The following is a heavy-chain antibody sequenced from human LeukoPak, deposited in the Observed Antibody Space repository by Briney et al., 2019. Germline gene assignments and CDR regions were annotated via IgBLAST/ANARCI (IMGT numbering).Heavy chain of an antibody. V-gene: IGHV3-73*01. D-gene: IGHD3-16*01. J-gene: IGHJ4*02. CDR1: GFTFSDSA. Sequence: GGSLRLSCAASGFTFSDSALHWVRQASGKGLEWLGRIRSRANSYATAYVEPVRGRFTVSREDSQNTAYLRMDSLKTEDSAVYYCSFPPEGGARGLEYWGQGTLVTVSS. CDR3: SFPPEGGARGLEY. CDR2: IRSRANSYAT.